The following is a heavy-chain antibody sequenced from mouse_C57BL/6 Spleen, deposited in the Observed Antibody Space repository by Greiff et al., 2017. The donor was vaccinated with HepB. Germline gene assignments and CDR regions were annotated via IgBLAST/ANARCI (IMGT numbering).Heavy chain of an antibody. J-gene: IGHJ2*01. Sequence: EVMLVESGGGLVQPGGSLKLSCAASGFTFSSYGMSWVRQTPDKRLELVATINSNGVSTYYPDSVKGRFTISRDNAKNTLYLQMSSLKSEDTAMYYGARMARTINWGQGTNLTVSS. V-gene: IGHV5-6-3*01. CDR1: GFTFSSYG. CDR2: INSNGVST. CDR3: ARMARTIN.